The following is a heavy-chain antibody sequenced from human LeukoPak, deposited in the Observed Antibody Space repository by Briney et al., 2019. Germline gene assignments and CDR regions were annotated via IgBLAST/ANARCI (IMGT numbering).Heavy chain of an antibody. D-gene: IGHD5-12*01. J-gene: IGHJ6*03. CDR3: ARGQEWLRGYYYYYMDV. V-gene: IGHV1-8*03. CDR1: GYTFTSYD. CDR2: MNPNSGNT. Sequence: ASVKVSCTASGYTFTSYDINWVRQATGQGLEWMGWMNPNSGNTGYAQKFQGRVTITRNTSISTAYMELSSLRSEDTAVYYCARGQEWLRGYYYYYMDVWGKGTTVTVSS.